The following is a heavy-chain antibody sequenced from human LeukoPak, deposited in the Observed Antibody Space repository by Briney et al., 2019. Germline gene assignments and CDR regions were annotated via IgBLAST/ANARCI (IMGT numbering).Heavy chain of an antibody. Sequence: PSETLSVTCTVSGGSISSYYWSWIRQPPGKGLEWIGYIYYSGSTNYNPSLKSRVTISVDTSKNQFSLKLSSVTAADTAVYYCARVNGDYYYYYGMDVWGQGTTVTVSS. CDR2: IYYSGST. CDR1: GGSISSYY. D-gene: IGHD4-17*01. J-gene: IGHJ6*02. CDR3: ARVNGDYYYYYGMDV. V-gene: IGHV4-59*01.